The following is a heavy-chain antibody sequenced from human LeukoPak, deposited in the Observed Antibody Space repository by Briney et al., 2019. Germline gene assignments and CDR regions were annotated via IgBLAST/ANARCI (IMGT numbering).Heavy chain of an antibody. Sequence: GESLRLSCAASGFTVSSNYMSWVRQAPGKGLEWVSVIYSGGSTYYADSVKGRFTISRDNSKNTLYLQMNSLRAEDTAVYYCARSLPWSSSWRLNYYRGMDVWGQGTTVTVSS. D-gene: IGHD6-13*01. CDR3: ARSLPWSSSWRLNYYRGMDV. V-gene: IGHV3-53*01. CDR1: GFTVSSNY. CDR2: IYSGGST. J-gene: IGHJ6*02.